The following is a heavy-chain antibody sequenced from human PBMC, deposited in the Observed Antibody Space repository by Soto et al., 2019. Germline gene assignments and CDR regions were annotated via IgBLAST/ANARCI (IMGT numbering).Heavy chain of an antibody. D-gene: IGHD6-19*01. J-gene: IGHJ4*02. Sequence: QVQLQESGPGLVKPSETLSLTCTVSGGSVSSGSYYWSWIRQPPGKGLEWIGYIYYSGSTNYNPSLKSRVTISEDTSKTQFSLKLSSVTAADTAVYYCARDPTYSSGWYDYWGQGTLVTVSS. CDR2: IYYSGST. CDR3: ARDPTYSSGWYDY. V-gene: IGHV4-61*01. CDR1: GGSVSSGSYY.